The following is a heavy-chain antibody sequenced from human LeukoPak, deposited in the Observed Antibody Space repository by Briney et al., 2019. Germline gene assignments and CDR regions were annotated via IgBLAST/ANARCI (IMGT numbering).Heavy chain of an antibody. CDR2: IKQDGSEK. CDR1: GFTFSSYA. CDR3: ARQWELLSIYFDY. D-gene: IGHD1-26*01. V-gene: IGHV3-7*01. Sequence: GGSLRLSCAASGFTFSSYAMSWVRQAPGKGLEWVANIKQDGSEKYYVDSVKGRFTISRDNAKNSLYLQMNSLRAEDTAVYYCARQWELLSIYFDYWGQGTLVTVSS. J-gene: IGHJ4*02.